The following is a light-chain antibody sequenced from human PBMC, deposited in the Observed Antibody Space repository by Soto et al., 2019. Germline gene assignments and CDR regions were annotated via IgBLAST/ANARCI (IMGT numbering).Light chain of an antibody. CDR2: EVN. CDR3: SSYAGSSNV. J-gene: IGLJ1*01. CDR1: SSDVGGYNY. V-gene: IGLV2-8*01. Sequence: QPVLTQPHSSSVSPGQSVAIACTGTSSDVGGYNYVSWYQQHPGKAPKLMIYEVNKRPSGVPDRFSGSKSGNTASLTVSGLQAEDEADYYCSSYAGSSNVFGTGTKVTVL.